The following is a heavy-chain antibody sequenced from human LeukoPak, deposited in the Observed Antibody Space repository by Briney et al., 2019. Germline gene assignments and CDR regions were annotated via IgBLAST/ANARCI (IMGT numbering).Heavy chain of an antibody. J-gene: IGHJ4*02. CDR1: GYSFTSYW. CDR3: ARMSRDGCTRLDY. D-gene: IGHD5-24*01. V-gene: IGHV5-51*01. CDR2: IYPGDSDT. Sequence: GESLQISGKGSGYSFTSYWIGWVRAMPGKGLEWVGIIYPGDSDTRYSPSFQGQVTLSADKSISTAYLQRRSLRASATAMSYCARMSRDGCTRLDYWGQGTLVTVSS.